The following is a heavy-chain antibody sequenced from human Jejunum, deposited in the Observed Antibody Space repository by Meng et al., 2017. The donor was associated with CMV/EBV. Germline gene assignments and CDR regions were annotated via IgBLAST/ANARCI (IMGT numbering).Heavy chain of an antibody. V-gene: IGHV4-59*01. Sequence: QVQLQESGPGLVKPSETLSLTCTVSGASISSYYWSWIRQPPGKGLEWIGLVYNSGRTIYNPSLNSRVTISEDTSKNQFSLKLSSVTAADTAVYYCARGTSRNSGAPVSDNWGQGTLVTVSS. D-gene: IGHD4-23*01. CDR3: ARGTSRNSGAPVSDN. CDR1: GASISSYY. CDR2: VYNSGRT. J-gene: IGHJ4*02.